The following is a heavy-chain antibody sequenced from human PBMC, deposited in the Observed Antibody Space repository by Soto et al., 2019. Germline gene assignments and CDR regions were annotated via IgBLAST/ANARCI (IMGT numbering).Heavy chain of an antibody. CDR2: IYNNGRT. CDR1: GGSISSSS. CDR3: ARAHFCTSTSCYHYFDF. D-gene: IGHD2-2*01. Sequence: SETLSLTCTVSGGSISSSSWSWIRQPPGRGLEWIGYIYNNGRTDYNPSLKSRVTISVDTSKNHFSLKLSSVTPADTAVYYCARAHFCTSTSCYHYFDFWGQGTLVTVSS. J-gene: IGHJ4*02. V-gene: IGHV4-59*01.